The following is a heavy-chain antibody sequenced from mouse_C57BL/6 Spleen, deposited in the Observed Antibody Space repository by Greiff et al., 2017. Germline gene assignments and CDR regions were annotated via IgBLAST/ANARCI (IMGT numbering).Heavy chain of an antibody. V-gene: IGHV1-55*01. J-gene: IGHJ1*03. CDR2: IYPGSGST. CDR1: GYTFTRYW. CDR3: AKDYYGSINGWYCDV. Sequence: VQLQQPGAELVKPGASVKLSCTASGYTFTRYWITWVQQTPGQGLEWIGDIYPGSGSTNYNEKFKSKVPLTVYTSTSTDYLQLSSLTSEDSEVEYCAKDYYGSINGWYCDVWGTGTTVTVSS. D-gene: IGHD1-1*01.